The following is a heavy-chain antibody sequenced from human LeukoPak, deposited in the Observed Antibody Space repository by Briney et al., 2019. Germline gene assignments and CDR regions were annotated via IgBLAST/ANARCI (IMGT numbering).Heavy chain of an antibody. V-gene: IGHV3-48*01. J-gene: IGHJ4*02. CDR2: ISSSSSTI. CDR3: ARGITIFGVVIQDY. CDR1: GFTFGSYS. D-gene: IGHD3-3*01. Sequence: GGSLRLSCAASGFTFGSYSMIWVRQAPGKGLEWVSYISSSSSTIYYADSVKGRFTISRDNAKNSLYLQMNSLRAEDTAVYYCARGITIFGVVIQDYWGQGTLVTVSS.